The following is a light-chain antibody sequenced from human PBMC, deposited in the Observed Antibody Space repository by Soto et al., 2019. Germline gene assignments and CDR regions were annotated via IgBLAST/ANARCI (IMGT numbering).Light chain of an antibody. Sequence: EIVLTQSPATLSLSPGEIATLSSRASQSVSSYLAWYQQKPGQAPRLLIYDASNRATGIPARFSGSGSGTDFTLTISSLEPEDFAVYYCQQRSNWLTFSGGTKVEIK. CDR1: QSVSSY. CDR2: DAS. V-gene: IGKV3-11*01. CDR3: QQRSNWLT. J-gene: IGKJ4*01.